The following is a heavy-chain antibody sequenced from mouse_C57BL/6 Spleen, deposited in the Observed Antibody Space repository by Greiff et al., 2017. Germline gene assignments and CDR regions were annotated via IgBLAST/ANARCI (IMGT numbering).Heavy chain of an antibody. D-gene: IGHD1-1*01. V-gene: IGHV1-69*01. CDR1: GYTFTSYW. J-gene: IGHJ1*03. CDR2: IDPSDSYT. CDR3: ARVPHYYGSSHWYFDV. Sequence: QVQLQQPGAELVMPGASVKLSCKASGYTFTSYWMHWVKQRPGQGLEWIGEIDPSDSYTNYNQKFKGKSTLNVDKSSSTAYMQLSSLTSEDSAVYYCARVPHYYGSSHWYFDVWGTGTTVTVSS.